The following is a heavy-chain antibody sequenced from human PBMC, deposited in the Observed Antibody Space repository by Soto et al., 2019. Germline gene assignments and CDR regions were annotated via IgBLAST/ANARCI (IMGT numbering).Heavy chain of an antibody. CDR3: ASGARSSSSGYYYYGIDV. CDR1: GGSISSSNW. D-gene: IGHD6-6*01. J-gene: IGHJ6*02. CDR2: IYHSGST. V-gene: IGHV4-4*02. Sequence: QVQLQESGPGLVKPSGTLSLTCAVSGGSISSSNWWSWVRQPPGKGLEWIGEIYHSGSTNYNPSLKSRVTISVDRSKNQFSLKLSSVTAADTAVYYCASGARSSSSGYYYYGIDVWGQGTTVTVSS.